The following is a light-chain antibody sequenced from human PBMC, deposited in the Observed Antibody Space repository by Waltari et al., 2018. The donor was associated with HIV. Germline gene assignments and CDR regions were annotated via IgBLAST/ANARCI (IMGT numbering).Light chain of an antibody. CDR1: QSINRA. CDR3: QQYHTYPLT. Sequence: DIQMTQSPSSLSASVGDRVTMSCRASQSINRALAWYQQKSEMAPKSLIYDASSFQSGVPSRFSGSVFGADFNLTISALHPEDFATYYCQQYHTYPLTFGGGTRVEIK. J-gene: IGKJ4*01. V-gene: IGKV1D-16*01. CDR2: DAS.